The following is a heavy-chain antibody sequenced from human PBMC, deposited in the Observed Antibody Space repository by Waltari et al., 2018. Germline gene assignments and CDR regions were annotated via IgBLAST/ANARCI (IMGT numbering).Heavy chain of an antibody. CDR2: IYHSGST. Sequence: QVQLQESGPGLVKPSGTLSLTCAVSGGSISSSNWWSWVRQPPGKGLEWKGEIYHSGSTNYNPSLKSRVTISVDTSKNQFSLKLSSVTAADTAVYYCARGGRYYDILTGYHMGPLFPRAFDIWGQGTMVTVSS. V-gene: IGHV4-4*02. D-gene: IGHD3-9*01. J-gene: IGHJ3*02. CDR3: ARGGRYYDILTGYHMGPLFPRAFDI. CDR1: GGSISSSNW.